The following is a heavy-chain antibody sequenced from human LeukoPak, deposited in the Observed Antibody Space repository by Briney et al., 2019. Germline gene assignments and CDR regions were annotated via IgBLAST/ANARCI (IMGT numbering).Heavy chain of an antibody. D-gene: IGHD3-16*01. V-gene: IGHV3-74*01. Sequence: PGGSLRISCAASGFTFSSYWMHWVRQAPGKGLVWVSRIKGDGRHTIYADSVKGRFTISRDNAKNTLYLQMKSLRAEDTAVYYCVRDWDHYDFDSWGQGTLVTVSS. CDR1: GFTFSSYW. CDR2: IKGDGRHT. CDR3: VRDWDHYDFDS. J-gene: IGHJ5*01.